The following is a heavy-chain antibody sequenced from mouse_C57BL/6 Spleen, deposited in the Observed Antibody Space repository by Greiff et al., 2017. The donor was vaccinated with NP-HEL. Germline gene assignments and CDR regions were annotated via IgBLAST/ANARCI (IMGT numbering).Heavy chain of an antibody. Sequence: SGAELVKPGASVKISCKASGYAFSSYWMNWVKQRPGKGLEWIGQIYPGDGDTNYNGKFKGKATLTADKSSSTAYMQLSSLTSEDSAVYFCARGDYYGSTPFAYWGQGTLVTVSA. CDR2: IYPGDGDT. J-gene: IGHJ3*01. V-gene: IGHV1-80*01. CDR3: ARGDYYGSTPFAY. D-gene: IGHD1-1*01. CDR1: GYAFSSYW.